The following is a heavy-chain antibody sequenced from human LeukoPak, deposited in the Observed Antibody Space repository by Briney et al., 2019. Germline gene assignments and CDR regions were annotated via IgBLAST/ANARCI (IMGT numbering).Heavy chain of an antibody. V-gene: IGHV3-53*01. CDR1: GFTVSTNF. CDR3: VRARDGFYFDY. Sequence: PGGSLRLSCAASGFTVSTNFMSWVRQAPGKGLEGVSVIYSGDNTYYADSVKGRFTISRDNSKNTLYLQMNSLRVEDTAVYHCVRARDGFYFDYWGQGTLVTVSS. CDR2: IYSGDNT. D-gene: IGHD2-21*02. J-gene: IGHJ4*02.